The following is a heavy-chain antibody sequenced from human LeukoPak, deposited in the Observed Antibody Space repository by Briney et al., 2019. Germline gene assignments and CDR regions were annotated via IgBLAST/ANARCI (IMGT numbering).Heavy chain of an antibody. CDR1: GFTFTSSA. V-gene: IGHV1-58*01. J-gene: IGHJ3*02. D-gene: IGHD3-22*01. Sequence: SVKVSCKASGFTFTSSAVQWVRQARGQRLEWIGWIVVGSGNTNYAQKFQERVTITRDMSTSTAYMKLSSRRTEDTAVYYCAADGGYYDSSGVNDAFDIWGQGTMVTVSS. CDR3: AADGGYYDSSGVNDAFDI. CDR2: IVVGSGNT.